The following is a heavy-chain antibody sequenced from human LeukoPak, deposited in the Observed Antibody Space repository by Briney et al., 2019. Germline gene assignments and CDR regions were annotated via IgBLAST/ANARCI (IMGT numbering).Heavy chain of an antibody. J-gene: IGHJ4*02. CDR3: ARDPVVVVAATPPFDY. Sequence: GASVTVSCKASGYTFTGYYMHWVRQAPGQGLEWMGWINPNSGGTNYAQQFQGRVTMTRDTSISTAYMELSRLRSDDTAVYYCARDPVVVVAATPPFDYWGQGTLVTVSS. D-gene: IGHD2-15*01. V-gene: IGHV1-2*02. CDR1: GYTFTGYY. CDR2: INPNSGGT.